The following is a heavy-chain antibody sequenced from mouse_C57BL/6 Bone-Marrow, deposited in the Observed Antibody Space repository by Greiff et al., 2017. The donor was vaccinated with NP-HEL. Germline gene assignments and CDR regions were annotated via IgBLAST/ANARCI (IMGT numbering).Heavy chain of an antibody. CDR3: ARRPYYYGSSYAYFDY. Sequence: VQLQQSGAELMKPGASVKLSCKATGYTFTGYWIEWVKQRPGHGLEWIGEILPGSGSTNYNEKFKGKATFTADTSSNTAYMQLSSLTTEDSAIYYCARRPYYYGSSYAYFDYWGQGTTLTVSS. D-gene: IGHD1-1*01. J-gene: IGHJ2*01. CDR1: GYTFTGYW. CDR2: ILPGSGST. V-gene: IGHV1-9*01.